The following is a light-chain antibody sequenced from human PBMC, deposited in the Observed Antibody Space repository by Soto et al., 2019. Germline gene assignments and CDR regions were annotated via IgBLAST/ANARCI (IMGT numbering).Light chain of an antibody. CDR1: NSDVGGYNY. J-gene: IGLJ2*01. V-gene: IGLV2-14*01. Sequence: QSALTQPASVSGSPGQSITISCTGTNSDVGGYNYVSWYQQHPGKAPKLMIYDVSNRPSGVSNRFSGSKSGNTASLTISGLQAEDEADYYCSSYTNSSPYVVFGGGTKLTVL. CDR2: DVS. CDR3: SSYTNSSPYVV.